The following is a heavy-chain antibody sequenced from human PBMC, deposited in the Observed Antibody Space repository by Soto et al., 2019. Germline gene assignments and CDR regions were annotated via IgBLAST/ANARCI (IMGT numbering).Heavy chain of an antibody. D-gene: IGHD6-19*01. J-gene: IGHJ4*02. Sequence: GESLKISCKGSGYSFTSYWIGWVRQMPGKGLELMGIIYPGDSETRYSPSFQGQVTISADKSISPAYLQWSSPNASDTAMYYCARPFETSGWYDYWGQGTLVTVSS. CDR3: ARPFETSGWYDY. CDR1: GYSFTSYW. V-gene: IGHV5-51*01. CDR2: IYPGDSET.